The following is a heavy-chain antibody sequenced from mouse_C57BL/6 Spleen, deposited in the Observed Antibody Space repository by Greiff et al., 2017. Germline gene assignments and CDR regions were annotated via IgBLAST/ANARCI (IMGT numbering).Heavy chain of an antibody. CDR3: AIYYGSSQFAY. CDR1: GYAFSSSW. V-gene: IGHV1-82*01. J-gene: IGHJ3*01. CDR2: IYPGDGDT. Sequence: QVQLQQSGPELVKPGASVKISCKASGYAFSSSWMNWVKQRPGKGLEWIGRIYPGDGDTNYNGKIKGKATLTADKSSSTAYMQLSSLTSEDSAVYFCAIYYGSSQFAYWGQGTLVTVSA. D-gene: IGHD1-1*01.